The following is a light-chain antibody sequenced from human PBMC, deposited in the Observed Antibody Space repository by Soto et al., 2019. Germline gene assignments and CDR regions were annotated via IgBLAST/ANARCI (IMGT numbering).Light chain of an antibody. CDR2: EGS. J-gene: IGLJ2*01. Sequence: QSALTQPASVSGSPGQSITISCTGTSSDVGSYNLVSWYQQHPGKAPKLMIDEGSKRPSGVSNRFSGSKSGYTASLTISGLQAEDEADYYCCSYAGSSTVVFGGGTKVTVL. CDR3: CSYAGSSTVV. V-gene: IGLV2-23*01. CDR1: SSDVGSYNL.